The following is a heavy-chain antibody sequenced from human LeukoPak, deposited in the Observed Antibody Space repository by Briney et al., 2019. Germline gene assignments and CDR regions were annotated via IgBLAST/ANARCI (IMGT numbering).Heavy chain of an antibody. CDR3: ARRSSPRYCSGGSCSDT. D-gene: IGHD2-15*01. CDR1: GGSISSSSYY. V-gene: IGHV4-39*01. J-gene: IGHJ5*02. CDR2: IYYSGST. Sequence: PSETLSLTCNVSGGSISSSSYYWGWIRQPPGKGLEWIGTIYYSGSTYYNPSLKSRVTISVDTSKNQFSLKLSSATAADTAVYYCARRSSPRYCSGGSCSDTWGQGTLVTVSS.